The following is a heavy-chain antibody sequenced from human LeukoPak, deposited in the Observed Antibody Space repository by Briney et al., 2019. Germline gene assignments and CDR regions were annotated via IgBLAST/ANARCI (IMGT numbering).Heavy chain of an antibody. J-gene: IGHJ4*02. Sequence: GRSPRLSCAASGFTFSSYGMHWVRQAPGKGLEWVAVISYDGSNKYYADSVKGRFTISRDNSKNTLYLQMNSLRAEDTAVYYCAKDSTYYYDSSGYFDYWGQGTLVTVSS. CDR3: AKDSTYYYDSSGYFDY. V-gene: IGHV3-30*18. CDR2: ISYDGSNK. CDR1: GFTFSSYG. D-gene: IGHD3-22*01.